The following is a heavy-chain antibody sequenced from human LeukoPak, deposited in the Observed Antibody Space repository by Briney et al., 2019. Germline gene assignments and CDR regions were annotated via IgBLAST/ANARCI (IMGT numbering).Heavy chain of an antibody. J-gene: IGHJ4*02. CDR1: GGTFSSYA. Sequence: SVKVSCKASGGTFSSYAISWVRQAPGQGLEWMGGLIPIFGTANYAQKFQGRVTITADESTSTAYMELSSLRSEDTAVYYCARGLYGGNSDYFDYWGQGTLVTVSS. CDR2: LIPIFGTA. CDR3: ARGLYGGNSDYFDY. V-gene: IGHV1-69*13. D-gene: IGHD4-23*01.